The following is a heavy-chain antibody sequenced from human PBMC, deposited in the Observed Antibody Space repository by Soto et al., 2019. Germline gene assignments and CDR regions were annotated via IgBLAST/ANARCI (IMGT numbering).Heavy chain of an antibody. Sequence: GASVKVSCKASGYTFTGYYMHWVRQAPGQGLEWMGWINPNSGGTNYAQKFQGRVTMTRDTSISTAYMELSRLRSDDTAVYYCARDWELGYCSGGSCYGTYYYGMDVWGQGTTVTVSS. V-gene: IGHV1-2*02. J-gene: IGHJ6*02. D-gene: IGHD2-15*01. CDR3: ARDWELGYCSGGSCYGTYYYGMDV. CDR1: GYTFTGYY. CDR2: INPNSGGT.